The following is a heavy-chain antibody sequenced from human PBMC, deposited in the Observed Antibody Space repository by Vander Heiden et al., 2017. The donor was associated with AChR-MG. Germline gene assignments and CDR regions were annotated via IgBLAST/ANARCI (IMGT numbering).Heavy chain of an antibody. J-gene: IGHJ1*01. CDR1: GFTFSDYY. CDR2: ISSSGSTI. CDR3: AREGGVVVPAVIDEAEYFQH. V-gene: IGHV3-11*01. D-gene: IGHD2-2*02. Sequence: QVQLVESGGGLVKPGGSLRLSCAASGFTFSDYYMSGIRQAPGKGLEWVSYISSSGSTIYYADSVKGRFTISRDNAKNSLYLQMNSLRAEDTAVYYCAREGGVVVPAVIDEAEYFQHWGQGTLVTVSS.